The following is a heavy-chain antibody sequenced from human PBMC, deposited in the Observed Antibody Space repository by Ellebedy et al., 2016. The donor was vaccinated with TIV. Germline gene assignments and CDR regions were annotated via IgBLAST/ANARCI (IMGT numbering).Heavy chain of an antibody. Sequence: ASVKVSCKASGYTFPKYYMHWVRQAPGQGLEWMGMINPSGGSTSYAQKFQGRVTMTRDTSTSTVYMELSSLRSEDTAVYYCTCLQLGIADYFDYWGQGALVTVSS. CDR1: GYTFPKYY. V-gene: IGHV1-46*01. J-gene: IGHJ4*02. CDR3: TCLQLGIADYFDY. CDR2: INPSGGST. D-gene: IGHD6-13*01.